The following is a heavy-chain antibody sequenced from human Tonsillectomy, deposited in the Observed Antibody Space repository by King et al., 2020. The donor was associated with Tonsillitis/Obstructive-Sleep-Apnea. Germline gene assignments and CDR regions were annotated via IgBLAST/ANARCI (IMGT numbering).Heavy chain of an antibody. Sequence: QLVQSGAEVKKPGASVKVSCKASGYTFTTYGISWVRQAPGQGLEWMGWISAYNGDTNYAQKLQDRVTMTTDTSTSTAYMEVRSLRSDDTAVYYCARDSRSHYYDTSGYYTFEYWGQGPLVTVSS. CDR1: GYTFTTYG. D-gene: IGHD3-22*01. CDR3: ARDSRSHYYDTSGYYTFEY. J-gene: IGHJ4*02. CDR2: ISAYNGDT. V-gene: IGHV1-18*01.